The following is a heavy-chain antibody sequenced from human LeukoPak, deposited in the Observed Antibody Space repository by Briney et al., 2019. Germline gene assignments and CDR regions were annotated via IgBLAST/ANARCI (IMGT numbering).Heavy chain of an antibody. CDR2: IKSKTDGGTT. V-gene: IGHV3-15*01. CDR1: GFTFSSYG. Sequence: NPGGSLRLSCAASGFTFSSYGMHWVRQAPGKGLEWVGRIKSKTDGGTTDYAAPVKGRFTISRDDSKNTLYLQMNSLRPEDTAVYYCAKVNRGGYDSFDYWGQGTLVTVSS. J-gene: IGHJ4*02. CDR3: AKVNRGGYDSFDY. D-gene: IGHD5-12*01.